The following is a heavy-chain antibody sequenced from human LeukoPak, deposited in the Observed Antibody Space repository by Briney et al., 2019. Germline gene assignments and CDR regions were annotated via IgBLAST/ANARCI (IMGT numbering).Heavy chain of an antibody. D-gene: IGHD6-19*01. CDR2: ISGSGGST. CDR1: GFTFSSYA. J-gene: IGHJ4*02. V-gene: IGHV3-23*01. Sequence: GGSLRLSCAASGFTFSSYAMSWIRQAPGKGLEWVSAISGSGGSTYYAYSVKGRFTISRDNSKNTLYLQMNSLRADDTAVYYCANARGLDRRWLVWGFDYWGQGTLVTVSS. CDR3: ANARGLDRRWLVWGFDY.